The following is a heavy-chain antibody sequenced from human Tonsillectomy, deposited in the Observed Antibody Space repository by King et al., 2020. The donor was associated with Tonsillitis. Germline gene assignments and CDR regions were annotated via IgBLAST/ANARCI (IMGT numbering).Heavy chain of an antibody. V-gene: IGHV1-2*02. J-gene: IGHJ3*02. Sequence: QLVQSGAEVKKPGASVKVSCKASGYTFTGYYMHWVRQAPGQGLEWMGWINPNSGGTNYSQKFQGRVTMTRDTSISTAYLELSRLRSDDTAVYYCAREPYSSSWDDAFDIWGQGTMVTVSS. D-gene: IGHD6-13*01. CDR1: GYTFTGYY. CDR2: INPNSGGT. CDR3: AREPYSSSWDDAFDI.